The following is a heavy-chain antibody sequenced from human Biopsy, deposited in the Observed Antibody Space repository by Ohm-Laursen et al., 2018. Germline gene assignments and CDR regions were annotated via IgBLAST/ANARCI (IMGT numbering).Heavy chain of an antibody. V-gene: IGHV4-59*11. J-gene: IGHJ1*01. D-gene: IGHD4-23*01. CDR3: ARGSNEYGGLYFPH. CDR1: GGSFTGHY. Sequence: PSQTLSLTCTVSGGSFTGHYWTWIRQPPGKGLEWIGHISHTGYTCYKSSLKSRVTISLDTSRKHFSLRLTSLAAADTAVYYCARGSNEYGGLYFPHWGQGTLVTVSS. CDR2: ISHTGYT.